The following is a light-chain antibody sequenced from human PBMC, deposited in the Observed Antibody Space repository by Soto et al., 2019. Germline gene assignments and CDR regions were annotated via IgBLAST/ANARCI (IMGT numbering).Light chain of an antibody. J-gene: IGKJ5*01. CDR1: QTISNW. CDR2: DAS. V-gene: IGKV1-5*01. Sequence: DIQMTQSPSTLSASVGDRVTISCRASQTISNWLAWYQQKPGKAPKLLIYDASSLESGVPSRFSGSGGGTDFTLTISSLQPEDFATYYCQQTYTTPEITFGQGTRLEIK. CDR3: QQTYTTPEIT.